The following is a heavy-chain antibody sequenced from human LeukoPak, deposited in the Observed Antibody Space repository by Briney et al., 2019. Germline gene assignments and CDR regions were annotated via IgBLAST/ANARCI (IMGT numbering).Heavy chain of an antibody. J-gene: IGHJ4*02. V-gene: IGHV4-31*03. CDR3: AREPHNPRGGFDY. D-gene: IGHD1-1*01. Sequence: SQTLSLTCTVSGGSISSGGYYWSWLRQHPGKGLGWIGYIYYSGSTYYNPSLKSRVTISVDTSKNQFSLKLSSVTAADTAVYYCAREPHNPRGGFDYWGQGTLVTVSS. CDR1: GGSISSGGYY. CDR2: IYYSGST.